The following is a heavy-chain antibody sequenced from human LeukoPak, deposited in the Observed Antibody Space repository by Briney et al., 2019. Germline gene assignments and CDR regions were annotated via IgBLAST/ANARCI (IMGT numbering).Heavy chain of an antibody. D-gene: IGHD3-10*01. J-gene: IGHJ4*02. Sequence: PGGSLRLSCAASGFTSSSYGMHWVRQAPGKGLEWVAFIRYDGSNKYYADSVKGRFTISRDNSKNTLYLQMNSLRAEDTAVYYCAKVFYYYGSGSYYPASAFDYWGQGTLVTVSS. V-gene: IGHV3-30*02. CDR1: GFTSSSYG. CDR3: AKVFYYYGSGSYYPASAFDY. CDR2: IRYDGSNK.